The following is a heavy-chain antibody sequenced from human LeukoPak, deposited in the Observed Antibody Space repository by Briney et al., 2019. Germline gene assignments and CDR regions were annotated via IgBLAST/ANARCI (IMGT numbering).Heavy chain of an antibody. V-gene: IGHV3-23*01. CDR1: GFTFNNAW. CDR3: AKGSPIYVGVVFFDY. D-gene: IGHD1-26*01. CDR2: ISGNGDS. Sequence: PGGSLRLSCAASGFTFNNAWMSWVRQTPGKGLEWVSSISGNGDSYYADSVKGRFTISRDNSKNTLYLQMNSLRAEDTAVYYCAKGSPIYVGVVFFDYWGQGTLVTVSS. J-gene: IGHJ4*02.